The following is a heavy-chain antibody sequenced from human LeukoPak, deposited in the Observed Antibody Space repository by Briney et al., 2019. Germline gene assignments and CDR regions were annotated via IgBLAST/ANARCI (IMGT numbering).Heavy chain of an antibody. CDR1: GGSISSYY. CDR3: ARGIYSSGWYWLDP. Sequence: PSETLSLTCSVSGGSISSYYWSWIRQPAGKGREWIGRIYTSGGTNYNPSLKSRVTMSVDTSKNQFSLNLSSVTPADTAVYYCARGIYSSGWYWLDPWGQGILVAVSS. J-gene: IGHJ5*02. V-gene: IGHV4-4*07. D-gene: IGHD6-19*01. CDR2: IYTSGGT.